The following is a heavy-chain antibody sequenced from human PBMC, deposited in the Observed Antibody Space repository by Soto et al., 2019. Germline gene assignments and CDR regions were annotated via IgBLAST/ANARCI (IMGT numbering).Heavy chain of an antibody. V-gene: IGHV3-74*01. Sequence: EVRLVESGGGLVQPGGSLRVSCAASGFSFSDYWMHWVRQAPGKGPLWVSRINRDGSYASYADSVKGRFTISRDNAKNTLYLQMDSLGVEDRAVYYCARDLFDWRGGGGFWGQGTRVTVSS. CDR3: ARDLFDWRGGGGF. J-gene: IGHJ4*02. CDR1: GFSFSDYW. CDR2: INRDGSYA. D-gene: IGHD3-16*01.